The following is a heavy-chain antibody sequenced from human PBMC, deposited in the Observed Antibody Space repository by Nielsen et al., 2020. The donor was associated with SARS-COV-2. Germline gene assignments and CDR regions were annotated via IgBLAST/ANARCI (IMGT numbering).Heavy chain of an antibody. CDR3: ASSGYLAYDAFNV. CDR1: GVSISSGGYY. D-gene: IGHD3-22*01. Sequence: SETLSLTCAVSGVSISSGGYYWSWIRQDPGKGLEWIAYIYYRGNTYYDPSLQSRVTISVDTFKNQFSLKLRSVTAADTAVYYCASSGYLAYDAFNVWGQGTMVTVSS. V-gene: IGHV4-31*11. CDR2: IYYRGNT. J-gene: IGHJ3*01.